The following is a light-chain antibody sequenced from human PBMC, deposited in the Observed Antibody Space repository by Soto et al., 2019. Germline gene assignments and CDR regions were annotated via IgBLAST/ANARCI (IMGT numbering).Light chain of an antibody. CDR1: QSVSSSY. CDR3: LQDYFHPYT. J-gene: IGKJ2*01. Sequence: EIVLTQSPGTLSLSPGERATLSCRASQSVSSSYLAWYQQKPGQAPRLLIYGASSRATGIPDRFSGSGSGTDFTLTISRLEPEDFAVYYCLQDYFHPYTFGQGTKLEIK. CDR2: GAS. V-gene: IGKV3-20*01.